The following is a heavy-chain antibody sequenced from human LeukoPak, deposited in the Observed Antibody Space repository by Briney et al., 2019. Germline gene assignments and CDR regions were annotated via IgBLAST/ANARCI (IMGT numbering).Heavy chain of an antibody. D-gene: IGHD5-18*01. CDR1: GLTVSSNY. J-gene: IGHJ4*02. V-gene: IGHV3-66*01. CDR2: IYSGGST. CDR3: ARGEYSYGSFDY. Sequence: GGSLRLSCAASGLTVSSNYMSWVRQAPGKGLEWVSVIYSGGSTYYADSVKGRFTISRDNSKNTLYLQMNSLRAEDTAVYYCARGEYSYGSFDYWGQGTLVTVSS.